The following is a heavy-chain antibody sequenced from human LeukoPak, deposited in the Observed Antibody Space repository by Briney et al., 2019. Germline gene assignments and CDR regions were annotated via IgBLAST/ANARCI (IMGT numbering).Heavy chain of an antibody. CDR1: GVSISSSY. CDR3: ARDSVDYYDSSGYYSASGMDV. CDR2: IYYSGNT. Sequence: KTSETLSLTCTVSGVSISSSYWSWIRQPPGKGLEWIGYIYYSGNTNYNPSLKSRVTISVDKSKNQFSLKLSSVTAADTAVYYCARDSVDYYDSSGYYSASGMDVWGQGTTVTVSS. J-gene: IGHJ6*02. D-gene: IGHD3-22*01. V-gene: IGHV4-59*12.